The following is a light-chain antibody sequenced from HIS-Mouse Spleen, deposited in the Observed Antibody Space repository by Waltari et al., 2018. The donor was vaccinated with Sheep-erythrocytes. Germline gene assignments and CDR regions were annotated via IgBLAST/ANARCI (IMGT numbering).Light chain of an antibody. Sequence: EIVLTQSPATLSLSPGERVTLSCRASQSVSSYLAWYQQKPGQAPRLLIYDASNRATGITAMFSGSGSGTDFTLTISILEPEDFAVYYCQQRSNWPPITFGQGTRLEIK. J-gene: IGKJ5*01. CDR1: QSVSSY. CDR3: QQRSNWPPIT. CDR2: DAS. V-gene: IGKV3-11*01.